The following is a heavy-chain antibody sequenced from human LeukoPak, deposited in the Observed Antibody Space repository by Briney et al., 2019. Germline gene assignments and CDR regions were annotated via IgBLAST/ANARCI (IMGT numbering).Heavy chain of an antibody. CDR3: AREPYDSSGQPRSGFDY. J-gene: IGHJ4*02. V-gene: IGHV1-8*01. Sequence: ASVTVSCKASGYTFTSYDFNWLRQATGQGPEWMGWMNPNSGATGYAQKFQGRITMTRSASINTAYMELTDLRSEDTAVYYCAREPYDSSGQPRSGFDYWGRGTLVTVSS. CDR1: GYTFTSYD. D-gene: IGHD3-22*01. CDR2: MNPNSGAT.